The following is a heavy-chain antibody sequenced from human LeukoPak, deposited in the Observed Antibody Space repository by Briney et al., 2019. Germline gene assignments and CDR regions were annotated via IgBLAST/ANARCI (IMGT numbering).Heavy chain of an antibody. CDR2: IYYSGST. V-gene: IGHV4-39*07. J-gene: IGHJ3*02. CDR3: ARPPYCSSTSCFRAFDI. Sequence: SETLSLTCTVSGGSIRSSSYYWGWIRQPPGKGLEWIGSIYYSGSTYYNPSLKSRVTISVDTSKNQFSLKLSSVTAADTAVYYCARPPYCSSTSCFRAFDIWGQGTMVTVSS. D-gene: IGHD2-2*01. CDR1: GGSIRSSSYY.